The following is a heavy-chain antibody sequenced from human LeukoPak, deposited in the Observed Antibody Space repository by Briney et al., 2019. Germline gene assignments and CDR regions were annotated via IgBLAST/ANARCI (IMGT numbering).Heavy chain of an antibody. Sequence: GGSLRLSCAASGFTFSSYAMHWVRQAPGKGLEWVAVISYDGSNKYYADSVKGRFTISRDNSKNTLYLQMNSLRAEDTAVYYCAREVTTVFLSTWGQGTLVTVSS. CDR2: ISYDGSNK. J-gene: IGHJ5*02. D-gene: IGHD4-17*01. CDR1: GFTFSSYA. V-gene: IGHV3-30*01. CDR3: AREVTTVFLST.